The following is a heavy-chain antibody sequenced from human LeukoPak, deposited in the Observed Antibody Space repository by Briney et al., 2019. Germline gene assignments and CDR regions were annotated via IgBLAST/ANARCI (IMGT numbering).Heavy chain of an antibody. J-gene: IGHJ6*03. V-gene: IGHV3-21*01. CDR3: ARGAVEATISSYMDV. D-gene: IGHD1-26*01. CDR2: ISSSSSYI. Sequence: PGGSLRLSCAASGFTFSSYSMNWVRQAPGKGLEWVSSISSSSSYIYYADSVKGRFTISRDNAKNSLYLQMNSLRAEDTAVYYCARGAVEATISSYMDVWGKGTTVTVSS. CDR1: GFTFSSYS.